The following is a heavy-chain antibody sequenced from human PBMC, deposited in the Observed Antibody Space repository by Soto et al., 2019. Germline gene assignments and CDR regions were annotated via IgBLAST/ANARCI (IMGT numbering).Heavy chain of an antibody. D-gene: IGHD6-6*01. CDR2: IWYDGSNK. J-gene: IGHJ6*03. CDR3: ARYSSSSDGYYYMDV. CDR1: GFTFSSYG. V-gene: IGHV3-33*01. Sequence: PWGSLRLSCAASGFTFSSYGMHWVRQAPGKGLEWVAVIWYDGSNKYYADSVKGRFTISRDNSKNTLYLQMNSLRAEDTAVYYCARYSSSSDGYYYMDVWGKGTTVTVSS.